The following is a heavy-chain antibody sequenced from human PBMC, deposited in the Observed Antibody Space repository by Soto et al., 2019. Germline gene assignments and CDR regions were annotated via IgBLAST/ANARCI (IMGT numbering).Heavy chain of an antibody. CDR3: ERTSLGYCSSTSCYKFDN. V-gene: IGHV1-18*01. J-gene: IGHJ5*02. Sequence: ASVKVSCKASGYTFTSYGISWVRQAPGQGLEWMGWISAYNGNTNYAQKLQGRVTMTTDTSTSTAYMELRSLRSDDTAVYYFERTSLGYCSSTSCYKFDNWCQGTVLTVPS. CDR1: GYTFTSYG. CDR2: ISAYNGNT. D-gene: IGHD2-2*02.